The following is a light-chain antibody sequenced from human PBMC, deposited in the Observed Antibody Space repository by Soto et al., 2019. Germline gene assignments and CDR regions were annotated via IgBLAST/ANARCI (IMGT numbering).Light chain of an antibody. J-gene: IGKJ1*01. V-gene: IGKV1-27*01. CDR2: GAS. CDR1: RNIDNH. Sequence: DIQMTQSPSTLSASVGDRVTITCRASRNIDNHLAWYQQKAGTGPKLLIFGASTLHSGVPSRFSASGSGTTFILTISRLQPEDVATYYCQTYDKAPWTFGPGTKVDIK. CDR3: QTYDKAPWT.